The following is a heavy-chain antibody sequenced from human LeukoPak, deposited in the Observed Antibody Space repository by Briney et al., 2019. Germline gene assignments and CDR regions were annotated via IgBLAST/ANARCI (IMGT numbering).Heavy chain of an antibody. CDR2: ISGSGGST. CDR1: GFTFSDYY. D-gene: IGHD3-22*01. J-gene: IGHJ6*02. V-gene: IGHV3-23*01. Sequence: GGSLRLSCAASGFTFSDYYMSWIRQAPGKGLEWVSVISGSGGSTHYADSVKGRFTISRDNSKNTLYLQMNSLRAEDTAVYYCAKDPPTYYYDSKSSYYGMDVWGQGTTVTVSS. CDR3: AKDPPTYYYDSKSSYYGMDV.